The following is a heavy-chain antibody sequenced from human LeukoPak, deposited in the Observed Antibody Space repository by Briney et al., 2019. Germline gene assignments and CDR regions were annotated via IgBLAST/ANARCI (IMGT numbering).Heavy chain of an antibody. Sequence: PGGSLRLSCADSGFTFSSYAMSWVRQAPGKGLEWVSAISGSGGSTYYADSVKGRFTISRDNSKNTLYLQMNSLRAEDTAVYYCAKEGDSSGYVPYYFDNWGQGTLVTVSS. D-gene: IGHD3-22*01. V-gene: IGHV3-23*01. J-gene: IGHJ4*02. CDR1: GFTFSSYA. CDR2: ISGSGGST. CDR3: AKEGDSSGYVPYYFDN.